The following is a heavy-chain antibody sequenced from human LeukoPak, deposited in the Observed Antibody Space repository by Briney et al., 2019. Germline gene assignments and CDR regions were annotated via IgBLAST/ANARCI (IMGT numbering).Heavy chain of an antibody. J-gene: IGHJ5*02. V-gene: IGHV4-4*02. Sequence: SGTLSLTCAVSGGSISSSNWWNWVRQLPGKGLEWIGEISHSGSSNYNPSLKSRVTISVDTSKNQFSLKLSSVTAADTAVYYCARQPPSGSMRNWFDPWGQGTLVTVSS. CDR3: ARQPPSGSMRNWFDP. D-gene: IGHD1-26*01. CDR1: GGSISSSNW. CDR2: ISHSGSS.